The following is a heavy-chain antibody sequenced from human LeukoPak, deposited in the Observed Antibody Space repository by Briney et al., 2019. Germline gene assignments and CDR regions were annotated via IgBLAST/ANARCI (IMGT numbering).Heavy chain of an antibody. Sequence: ASVKVSCKASGYTFTSYAMHWVRQAPGQRLEWMGWINAGNGNTKYSQKFQGRDTITRDTSASTAYMELSSLRSEDTAVYYCARARAVQGAFDIWGQGTMVTVSS. CDR3: ARARAVQGAFDI. CDR1: GYTFTSYA. CDR2: INAGNGNT. V-gene: IGHV1-3*01. J-gene: IGHJ3*02.